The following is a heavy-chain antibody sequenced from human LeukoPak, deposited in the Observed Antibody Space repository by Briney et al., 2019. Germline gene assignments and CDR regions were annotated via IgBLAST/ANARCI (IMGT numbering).Heavy chain of an antibody. D-gene: IGHD5-12*01. CDR1: GGTFSSYT. J-gene: IGHJ6*02. CDR2: IIPILGIA. V-gene: IGHV1-69*02. Sequence: SSVKVSCKASGGTFSSYTISWVRQAPGQGLEWMGRIIPILGIANYAQKFQGRVTITADKSTSTAYMELSSLRSEDTAVYYCAGKRVATITDYYYGMDVWGQGTTVTVSS. CDR3: AGKRVATITDYYYGMDV.